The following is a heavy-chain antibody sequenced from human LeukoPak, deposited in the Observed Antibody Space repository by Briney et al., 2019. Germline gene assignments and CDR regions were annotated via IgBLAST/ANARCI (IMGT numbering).Heavy chain of an antibody. Sequence: EASVKVSCKASGYIFTTYYMHWLRQAPGQGPEWMRIINPRGGSTDYAQKFQGRVTMTSDTSTSTVYMELKSLRSEDTAVYFCARVGATGATADNWGQGTLVTVSS. D-gene: IGHD2-21*02. CDR3: ARVGATGATADN. CDR1: GYIFTTYY. V-gene: IGHV1-46*01. J-gene: IGHJ4*02. CDR2: INPRGGST.